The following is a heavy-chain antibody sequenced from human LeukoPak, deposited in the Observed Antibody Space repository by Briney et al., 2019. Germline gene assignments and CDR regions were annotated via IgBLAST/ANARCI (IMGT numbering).Heavy chain of an antibody. CDR2: MNPNSGNT. D-gene: IGHD3-16*02. J-gene: IGHJ3*02. Sequence: ASVKVSCKASGYTFTSYDINWVRQATGQGLEWMGWMNPNSGNTGYAQKFQGRVTMTRNTSISTAYMELSSLRSEDTAVYYCARGRRYGYVWGSYRPRAFDIWGQGTMVTVSS. CDR1: GYTFTSYD. V-gene: IGHV1-8*01. CDR3: ARGRRYGYVWGSYRPRAFDI.